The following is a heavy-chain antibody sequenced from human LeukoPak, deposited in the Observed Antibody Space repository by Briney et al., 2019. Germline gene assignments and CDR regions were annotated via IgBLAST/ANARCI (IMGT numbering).Heavy chain of an antibody. CDR3: AKALGYCSSTCCYFGRFDP. Sequence: GGSLRLSCAASGFTFSNYGMHWVRQAPGKGLEWVAIIWYDGSHKYYADSVKGRFTISRDNSKNTLYLQMNSLRAEDTAVYYCAKALGYCSSTCCYFGRFDPWGQGTLVTVSS. V-gene: IGHV3-33*06. J-gene: IGHJ5*02. CDR1: GFTFSNYG. CDR2: IWYDGSHK. D-gene: IGHD2-2*03.